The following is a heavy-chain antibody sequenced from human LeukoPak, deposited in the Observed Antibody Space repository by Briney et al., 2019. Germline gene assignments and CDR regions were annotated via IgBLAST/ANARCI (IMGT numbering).Heavy chain of an antibody. J-gene: IGHJ4*02. Sequence: SETLSLTCAVYGGSFSGYYWSWIRQPPGKGLEWIGSIYYSGSTYYNPSLKSRVTISVDTSKNQFSLKLSSVTAADTAVYYCARMYSSGWYLPAFDYWGQGTLVTVSS. D-gene: IGHD6-19*01. CDR2: IYYSGST. V-gene: IGHV4-34*01. CDR1: GGSFSGYY. CDR3: ARMYSSGWYLPAFDY.